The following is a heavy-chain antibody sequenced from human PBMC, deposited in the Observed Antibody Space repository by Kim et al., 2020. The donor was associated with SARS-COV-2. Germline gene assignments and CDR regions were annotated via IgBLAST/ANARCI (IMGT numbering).Heavy chain of an antibody. Sequence: GGSLRLSCAASGFTFSTNAMSWVRQAPGKGLEWVSFISQDGISIFYADSVKGRFTISRDNSKNTVFLQMTSLRAEDTAVYYCANFPLSFGLGMDVWGQGTTVTVSS. J-gene: IGHJ6*02. CDR2: ISQDGISI. V-gene: IGHV3-23*03. D-gene: IGHD3-3*01. CDR3: ANFPLSFGLGMDV. CDR1: GFTFSTNA.